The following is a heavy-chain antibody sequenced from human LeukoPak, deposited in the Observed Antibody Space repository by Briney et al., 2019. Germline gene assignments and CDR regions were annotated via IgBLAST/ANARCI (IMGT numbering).Heavy chain of an antibody. CDR1: GFTFSSYT. CDR3: ARRGAASSAFDI. D-gene: IGHD2-2*01. CDR2: ISSSSSYI. Sequence: GGSLRLSCAASGFTFSSYTMNWVRQAPGKGLEWVSSISSSSSYIYYADSVKGRFTISRDNAKNSLYLQMNSLRAEDTAVYYCARRGAASSAFDIWGQGTMVTVSS. V-gene: IGHV3-21*01. J-gene: IGHJ3*02.